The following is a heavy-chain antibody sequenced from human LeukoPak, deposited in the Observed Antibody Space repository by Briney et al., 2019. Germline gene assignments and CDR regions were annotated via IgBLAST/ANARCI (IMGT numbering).Heavy chain of an antibody. CDR1: GSSINVYY. J-gene: IGHJ3*02. D-gene: IGHD3-22*01. V-gene: IGHV4-59*01. CDR2: ISYSGST. Sequence: PSETLSLTCTVSGSSINVYYWSWIRQSPGKGLDWIAYISYSGSTNYNPSLKSRVTISVDTSKNQFSLKLSSVTAADTAVFYCASLTTADAFDIWGQGTMVTVSS. CDR3: ASLTTADAFDI.